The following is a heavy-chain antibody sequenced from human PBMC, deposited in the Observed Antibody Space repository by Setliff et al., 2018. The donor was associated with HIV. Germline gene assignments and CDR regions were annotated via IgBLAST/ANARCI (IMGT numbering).Heavy chain of an antibody. CDR2: INPSGGGT. CDR3: ARGALLAVFDFDH. CDR1: GYTFTSY. V-gene: IGHV1-46*01. Sequence: ASVKVSCKASGYTFTSYIHWVRQAPGQGLECMGMINPSGGGTSYAQKFQGRVTMTRDTSTSTVYMELSSLRSEDTAVYFCARGALLAVFDFDHWGQGTLVTVSS. J-gene: IGHJ4*02. D-gene: IGHD2-21*01.